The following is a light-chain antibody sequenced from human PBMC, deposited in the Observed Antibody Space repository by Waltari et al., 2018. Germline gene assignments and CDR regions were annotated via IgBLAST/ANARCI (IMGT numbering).Light chain of an antibody. CDR1: QRLSKNY. CDR3: QQYGSSVMYT. Sequence: EVVLTQSPGTLSLSPGERATPSCRASQRLSKNYLAWYHQKPGQAPRRLIYGASNRAAGIPDRFSGSGSGTDFTLTISRLEPEDFAVYYCQQYGSSVMYTFGQGTKLEIK. J-gene: IGKJ2*01. V-gene: IGKV3-20*01. CDR2: GAS.